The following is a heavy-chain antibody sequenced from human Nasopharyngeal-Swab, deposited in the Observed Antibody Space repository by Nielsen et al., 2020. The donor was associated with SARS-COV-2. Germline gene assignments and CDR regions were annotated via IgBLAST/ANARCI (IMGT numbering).Heavy chain of an antibody. J-gene: IGHJ4*02. CDR2: TNTNTGNP. CDR1: GYTFTSYA. D-gene: IGHD5-12*01. V-gene: IGHV7-4-1*02. Sequence: ASVKVSCKASGYTFTSYAMNWVRQAPGQGLEWMGWTNTNTGNPTYAQGFTGRFVFSLDTSVSTAYLQISSLKAEDTAVYYCARGDIVATIDWGVHFDYWGQGTLVTVSS. CDR3: ARGDIVATIDWGVHFDY.